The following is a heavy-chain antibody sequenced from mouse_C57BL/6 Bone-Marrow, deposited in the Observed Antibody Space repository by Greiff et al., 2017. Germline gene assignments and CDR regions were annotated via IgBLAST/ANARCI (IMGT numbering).Heavy chain of an antibody. CDR2: INPNNGGT. D-gene: IGHD2-2*01. Sequence: VQLQQSGPELVKPGASVKMSCKASGYTFTDYNMHWVKQSHGKSLEWIGYINPNNGGTSYNQKFKGKATLTVNKSSSTAYMELRSLTSEDSAVYYCARLGLRRGYYAMDYWGQGTSVTVSS. J-gene: IGHJ4*01. V-gene: IGHV1-22*01. CDR1: GYTFTDYN. CDR3: ARLGLRRGYYAMDY.